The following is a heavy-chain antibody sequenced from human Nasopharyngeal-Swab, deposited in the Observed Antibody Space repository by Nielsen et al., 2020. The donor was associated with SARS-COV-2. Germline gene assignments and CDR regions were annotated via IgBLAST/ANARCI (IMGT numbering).Heavy chain of an antibody. V-gene: IGHV3-7*04. Sequence: GESLKISCEASGFTFSDHWMNWVRQAPGRGLEWVAHINQDGSVKGYMGSVKGRFTISRDNAKNSLYLQMNSLRAEDTTVYYCARGGWYFDFWGRGTLVTVSS. CDR1: GFTFSDHW. J-gene: IGHJ2*01. CDR3: ARGGWYFDF. CDR2: INQDGSVK.